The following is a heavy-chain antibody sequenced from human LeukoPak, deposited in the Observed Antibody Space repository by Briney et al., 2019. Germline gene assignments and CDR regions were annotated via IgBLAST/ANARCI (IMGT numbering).Heavy chain of an antibody. CDR3: ARNYDTSSVDGWFDP. CDR1: GFTFSSYS. J-gene: IGHJ5*02. V-gene: IGHV3-21*01. Sequence: PGGSLRLSCAASGFTFSSYSMNWVRQTPGKGLEWVSSISSRSTYIYYADSVKGRFTISRDNAKNSLYLQMNTLRAEDTAVYYCARNYDTSSVDGWFDPWGQGTLVTVSS. D-gene: IGHD1-7*01. CDR2: ISSRSTYI.